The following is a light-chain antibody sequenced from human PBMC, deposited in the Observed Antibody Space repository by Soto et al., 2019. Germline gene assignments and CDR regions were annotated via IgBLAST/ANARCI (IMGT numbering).Light chain of an antibody. V-gene: IGKV3D-15*01. J-gene: IGKJ5*01. Sequence: ETVMTQSPATLPVSPGERATLSCRASQSVRSNLAWYQQKPGQAPRLLIYGASSRATGIPARFSGSGSGTEFTLTITSLQSEDIALYYCQQYNIWPPITFGQGTRLEIK. CDR1: QSVRSN. CDR2: GAS. CDR3: QQYNIWPPIT.